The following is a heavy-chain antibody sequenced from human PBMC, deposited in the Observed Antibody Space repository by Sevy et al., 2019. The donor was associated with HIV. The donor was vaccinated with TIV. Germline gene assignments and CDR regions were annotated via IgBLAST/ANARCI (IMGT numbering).Heavy chain of an antibody. CDR3: ARDISSSSDNWFDP. CDR1: GGSVSSGSYY. V-gene: IGHV4-61*01. J-gene: IGHJ5*02. D-gene: IGHD6-6*01. CDR2: IYYSGST. Sequence: SETLSLTCTVSGGSVSSGSYYWSWIRQPPGKGLEWIGYIYYSGSTNYNPSLKSRVTISVDTSKNQFSLKLSSVTAAGTAVYYCARDISSSSDNWFDPWGQGTLVTVSS.